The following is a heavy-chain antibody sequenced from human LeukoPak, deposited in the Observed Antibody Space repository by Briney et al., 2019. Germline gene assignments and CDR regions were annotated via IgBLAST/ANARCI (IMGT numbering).Heavy chain of an antibody. CDR3: AKDMITFGGVIVIPGYPDY. D-gene: IGHD3-16*02. CDR1: GFTFSSYG. CDR2: IWYDGSNK. J-gene: IGHJ4*02. V-gene: IGHV3-30*02. Sequence: PGGSLRLSCAASGFTFSSYGMHWVRQAPGKGLEWVAVIWYDGSNKYYADSVKGRFTISRDNSKNTLYLQMNSLRAEDTAVYYCAKDMITFGGVIVIPGYPDYWGQGTLVTVSS.